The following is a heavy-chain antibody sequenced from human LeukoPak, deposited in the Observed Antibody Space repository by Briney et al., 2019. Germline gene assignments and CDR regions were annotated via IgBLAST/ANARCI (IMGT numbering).Heavy chain of an antibody. CDR2: ISWNSGSI. Sequence: GRSLRLSCAASGLTFHDYAMHWVRQAPGKGLEWVSGISWNSGSIGYADSVKGRFTISRDNAKNSLYLQMNSLSAEDMALYYCAKVHYGSGSYYNGAFDIWGQGTMVTVSS. V-gene: IGHV3-9*03. D-gene: IGHD3-10*01. CDR3: AKVHYGSGSYYNGAFDI. J-gene: IGHJ3*02. CDR1: GLTFHDYA.